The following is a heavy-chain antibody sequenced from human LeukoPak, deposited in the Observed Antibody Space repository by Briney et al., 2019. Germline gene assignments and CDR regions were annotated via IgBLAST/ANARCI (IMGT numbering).Heavy chain of an antibody. D-gene: IGHD5-12*01. CDR1: GFTFSTYA. J-gene: IGHJ4*02. CDR3: ARVATRGYDRLYYFDY. V-gene: IGHV3-30*04. CDR2: ISYDETNK. Sequence: GGSLRLSCAGSGFTFSTYAMNWVRQAPGKGLEWVAVISYDETNKYYAESVKGRFTVSRDNSKNTLYLQMNNLRPEDTAVYYCARVATRGYDRLYYFDYWGQGTLATVSS.